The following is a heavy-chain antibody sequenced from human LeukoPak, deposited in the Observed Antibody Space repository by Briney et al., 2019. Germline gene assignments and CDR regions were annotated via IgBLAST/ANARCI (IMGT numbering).Heavy chain of an antibody. Sequence: SETLSLTCTVSGASISNHYWTWIRQPAGKGLEWIGRIYSSGSTNYNPSLKSRVTMSVDTSKNQFSLKLSSVTAADTAVYYCARDPPAPSSTHSSSWSFDYWGQGTLVTVSS. CDR3: ARDPPAPSSTHSSSWSFDY. J-gene: IGHJ4*02. CDR2: IYSSGST. V-gene: IGHV4-4*07. D-gene: IGHD6-13*01. CDR1: GASISNHY.